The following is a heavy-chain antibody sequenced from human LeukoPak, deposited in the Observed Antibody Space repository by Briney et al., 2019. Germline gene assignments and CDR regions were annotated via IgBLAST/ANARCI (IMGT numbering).Heavy chain of an antibody. CDR1: DGSISSSNW. J-gene: IGHJ4*02. D-gene: IGHD3-9*01. V-gene: IGHV4-4*02. Sequence: SETLSLTCAVSDGSISSSNWWSWVRQPPGKGLEWIGEIYHSGSTNYNPSLKSRVTISVDKSKNQFSLKLSSVTAADTAVYYCARVGGYYDILTGYYTPSYFDYWGQGTLVTVSS. CDR3: ARVGGYYDILTGYYTPSYFDY. CDR2: IYHSGST.